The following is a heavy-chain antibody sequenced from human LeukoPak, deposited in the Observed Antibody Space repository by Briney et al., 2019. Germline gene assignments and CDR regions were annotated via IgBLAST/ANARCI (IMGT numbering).Heavy chain of an antibody. J-gene: IGHJ3*02. V-gene: IGHV2-5*02. CDR2: IFWDDDN. D-gene: IGHD3-22*01. CDR1: GFSLSTSGVG. Sequence: SGPTLVKPTQTLTLTCTFSGFSLSTSGVGVGWIRQPPGKALEWLALIFWDDDNRYSPSLKTRLTITKDTSKNQVVLTMTNMDPVDTATYYCAHSNLRERGYYYDSSGHYGDAFDIWGQGTMVTVSS. CDR3: AHSNLRERGYYYDSSGHYGDAFDI.